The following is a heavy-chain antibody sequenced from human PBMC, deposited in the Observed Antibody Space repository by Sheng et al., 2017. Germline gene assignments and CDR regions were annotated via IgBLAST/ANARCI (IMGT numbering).Heavy chain of an antibody. Sequence: EVQLVESGGGLVQPGGSLRLSCAASGFTFSHYWMHWVRQAPGKGLVWVSRINPVGDITTYADSVKGRFTISRDSSKNTLYLQMNSLRAEDTAVYYCARDHEGRPFDDWGQGTLVTVSS. CDR1: GFTFSHYW. D-gene: IGHD3-10*01. J-gene: IGHJ4*02. V-gene: IGHV3-74*01. CDR2: INPVGDIT. CDR3: ARDHEGRPFDD.